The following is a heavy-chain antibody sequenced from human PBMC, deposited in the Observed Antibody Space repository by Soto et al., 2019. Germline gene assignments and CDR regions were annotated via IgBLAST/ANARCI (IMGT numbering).Heavy chain of an antibody. Sequence: SETLSLTCNFSVGSIIKFYWAWIRKTAGNGLEWMGRVYATGTTDYNPSLRSRVAMSVDISKKTFSLRLRSVTGADSGVYYCVRDGSKSLRDWFDPWGQGILVTVSS. CDR2: VYATGTT. CDR1: VGSIIKFY. J-gene: IGHJ5*02. CDR3: VRDGSKSLRDWFDP. V-gene: IGHV4-4*07.